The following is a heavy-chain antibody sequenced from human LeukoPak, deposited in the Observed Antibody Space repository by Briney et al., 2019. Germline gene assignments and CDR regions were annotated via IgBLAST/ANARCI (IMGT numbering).Heavy chain of an antibody. V-gene: IGHV3-23*01. CDR1: GFTFSSYA. J-gene: IGHJ4*02. Sequence: GGSLRLSCAASGFTFSSYAMSWVRQAPGKGLEWVSAISGSGGSTNYADSVKGRFTISRDNSKNTLYLQMNSLRAEDTAVYYCAKDPTHIIAAAGSDYWGQGTLVTVSS. CDR2: ISGSGGST. CDR3: AKDPTHIIAAAGSDY. D-gene: IGHD6-13*01.